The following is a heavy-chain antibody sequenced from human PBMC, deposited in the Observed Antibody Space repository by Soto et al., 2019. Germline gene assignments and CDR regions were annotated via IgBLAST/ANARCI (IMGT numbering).Heavy chain of an antibody. CDR2: ISYDGSNK. Sequence: GGSLRLSCAVFGFTFSSYAMHWVRQAPGKGLEWVAVISYDGSNKYHADSVKGRFTISRDNSKNTLYLQMNNLRVEDTAVYYCAGEIVQNWFDPWGQGTLVTVSS. CDR1: GFTFSSYA. J-gene: IGHJ5*02. CDR3: AGEIVQNWFDP. V-gene: IGHV3-30-3*01. D-gene: IGHD2-21*01.